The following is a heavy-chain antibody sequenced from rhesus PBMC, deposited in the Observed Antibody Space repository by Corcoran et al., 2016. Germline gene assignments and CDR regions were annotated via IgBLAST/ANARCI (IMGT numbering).Heavy chain of an antibody. D-gene: IGHD4-23*01. Sequence: EVQLVETGGGLVQPGGSPKLSCAASGLTFSSYGMSWVRQAPGKGLEGVSAINSGGGSTYYADSVKGRFTISRDNSKNTLSLQMNSLRAEDTAVYYCAKDPVNTVTPLDYWGQGVLVTVSS. CDR3: AKDPVNTVTPLDY. CDR1: GLTFSSYG. J-gene: IGHJ4*01. CDR2: INSGGGST. V-gene: IGHV3S5*01.